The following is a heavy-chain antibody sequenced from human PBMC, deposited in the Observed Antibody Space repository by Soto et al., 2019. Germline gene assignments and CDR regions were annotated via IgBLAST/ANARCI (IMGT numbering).Heavy chain of an antibody. CDR2: ISGYSGNA. D-gene: IGHD4-17*01. CDR3: AKRTSGTTWGESDY. J-gene: IGHJ4*02. CDR1: GYIFSDYG. V-gene: IGHV1-18*04. Sequence: VQVMQSGAEVKKPGDSVKVSCKTSGYIFSDYGINWVRQAPGQGLEWMGWISGYSGNANLAQKFQGRVTITTDKSTRTAYMELRRLRSDDTAVYYCAKRTSGTTWGESDYWGQGTLVTVSS.